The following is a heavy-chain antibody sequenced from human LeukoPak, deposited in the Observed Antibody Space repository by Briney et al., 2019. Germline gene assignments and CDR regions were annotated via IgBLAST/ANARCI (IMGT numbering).Heavy chain of an antibody. CDR1: GGSFSGYY. J-gene: IGHJ4*02. CDR3: ARPRRTYSSGQLYFDY. D-gene: IGHD6-19*01. V-gene: IGHV4-34*01. Sequence: PETLSLTCAVYGGSFSGYYWSWIRQPPGKGLEWIGEINHSGSTNYNPSLKSRVTISVDTSKNQFSLKLSSVTAADTAVYYCARPRRTYSSGQLYFDYWGQGTLVTVSS. CDR2: INHSGST.